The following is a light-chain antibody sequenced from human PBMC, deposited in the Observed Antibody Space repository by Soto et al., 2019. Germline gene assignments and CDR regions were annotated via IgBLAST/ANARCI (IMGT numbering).Light chain of an antibody. Sequence: QSALTQPASVSGTPGQSITISCTGTSSDVGGYSYVSWFQQYPGKAPKVLIYEVSYRPSGVTNRFSGSKSGETASLTISGLQAEDEAQYYCTAYTARSTVMVFGGGTKLTVL. J-gene: IGLJ2*01. V-gene: IGLV2-14*01. CDR3: TAYTARSTVMV. CDR1: SSDVGGYSY. CDR2: EVS.